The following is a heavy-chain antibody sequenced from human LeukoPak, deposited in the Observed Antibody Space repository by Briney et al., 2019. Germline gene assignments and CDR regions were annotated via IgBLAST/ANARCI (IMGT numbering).Heavy chain of an antibody. Sequence: PGGSLRLSCAASGFTFSSYAMSWVRQAPGKGLEWVSAISGSGGSTYYADSVKGRFTISRDNSKNTLYLQMNSLRAEDTAVYYCAKVPWLGGYYFTFDYWGQGTLVTVSS. V-gene: IGHV3-23*01. D-gene: IGHD3-22*01. J-gene: IGHJ4*02. CDR2: ISGSGGST. CDR1: GFTFSSYA. CDR3: AKVPWLGGYYFTFDY.